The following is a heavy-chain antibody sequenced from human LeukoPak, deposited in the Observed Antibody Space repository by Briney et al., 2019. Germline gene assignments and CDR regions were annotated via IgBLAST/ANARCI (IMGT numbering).Heavy chain of an antibody. CDR3: AKDMDTAIVLEGAFDI. CDR2: ISWNSGSI. V-gene: IGHV3-9*01. CDR1: GFTFDDYA. D-gene: IGHD5-18*01. Sequence: GGSLRLSCAASGFTFDDYAMHWVRQAPGKGLEWVSGISWNSGSIGYADSVKGRFTISRDNAKNSLYLQMNSLRAEDTALYYCAKDMDTAIVLEGAFDIWGQGTMVTVSS. J-gene: IGHJ3*02.